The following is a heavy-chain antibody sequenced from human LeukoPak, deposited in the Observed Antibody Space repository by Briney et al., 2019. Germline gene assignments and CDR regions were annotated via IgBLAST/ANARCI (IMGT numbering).Heavy chain of an antibody. J-gene: IGHJ4*02. CDR1: GGSLSSTNW. CDR2: FYHGGST. Sequence: NPSGTLSLTCAVSGGSLSSTNWWSWARQPPGKGLDWIGEFYHGGSTNYIPALKSRVTISVDKSTNQFSLKLSSVTAADTCMYYCARVAEDCGSTLGYAGVDYWGQGTLVTVSS. D-gene: IGHD2-2*01. CDR3: ARVAEDCGSTLGYAGVDY. V-gene: IGHV4-4*02.